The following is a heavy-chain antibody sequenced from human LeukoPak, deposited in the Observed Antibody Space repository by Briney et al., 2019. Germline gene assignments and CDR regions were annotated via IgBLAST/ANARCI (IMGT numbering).Heavy chain of an antibody. CDR3: XXXXXXIAAAGTSVCYFDY. V-gene: IGHV3-23*01. D-gene: IGHD6-13*01. CDR1: GLTFSSYA. Sequence: GGSLRLSCAASGLTFSSYAMSWVRQAPGKGLEWVSAISGSGGSTYYADSVKGRFTISRDNSKNTLYLQMNSLRAEDTAVYYXXXXXXXIAAAGTSVCYFDYWGQGTLVTVSS. J-gene: IGHJ4*02. CDR2: ISGSGGST.